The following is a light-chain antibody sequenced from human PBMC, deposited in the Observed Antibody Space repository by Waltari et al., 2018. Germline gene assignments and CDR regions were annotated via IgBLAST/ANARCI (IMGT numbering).Light chain of an antibody. V-gene: IGLV1-44*01. J-gene: IGLJ1*01. CDR2: KSN. Sequence: QSVLTQAPSASGTPGRGVTVSCSGSDSNIGANSVTWYQHVPGAAPKVPIYKSNQRPSGAPDRFSGSKSGTSASLAISGLRSEDEADYYCAAWDDRLDSYVFGTGTRVTVL. CDR3: AAWDDRLDSYV. CDR1: DSNIGANS.